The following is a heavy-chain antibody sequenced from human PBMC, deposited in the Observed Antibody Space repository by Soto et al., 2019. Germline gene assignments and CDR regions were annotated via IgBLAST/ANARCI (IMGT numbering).Heavy chain of an antibody. Sequence: QVQLQQWGAGLLKPSETLSLTCAVHGGSFSDYYWNWIRHPPGKGLEWLGDINHSRSAKYNPSLNSRVTFSLDTSKNEFSLKLSSVTVADTAVYYCARGPRTVVLPGALSFFDNWGQGTLVTVSP. CDR1: GGSFSDYY. CDR2: INHSRSA. D-gene: IGHD2-15*01. V-gene: IGHV4-34*02. J-gene: IGHJ4*02. CDR3: ARGPRTVVLPGALSFFDN.